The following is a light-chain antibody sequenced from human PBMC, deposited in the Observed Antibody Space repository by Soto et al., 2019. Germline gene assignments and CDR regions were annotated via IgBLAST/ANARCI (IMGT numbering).Light chain of an antibody. CDR3: QHYKSYPWT. CDR2: DAS. V-gene: IGKV1-5*01. J-gene: IGKJ1*01. CDR1: HNIERW. Sequence: IQMTQSPSTLSASVGDRVTITCRASHNIERWMAWYQQKPGKAPSLLIFDASTLHSGVPSRFSGSGSGTEFTLTISSLQPDDFATYYCQHYKSYPWTFGQGTKVDIK.